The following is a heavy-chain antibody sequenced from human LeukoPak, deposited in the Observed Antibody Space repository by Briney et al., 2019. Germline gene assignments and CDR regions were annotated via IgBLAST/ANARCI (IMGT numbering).Heavy chain of an antibody. CDR1: GFTFSSYG. Sequence: GGSLRLSCAASGFTFSSYGMHWVRQAPGKGLEWVAFIRYDGSNKYYADSVKGRFTISRDNSKNTLYLQMNSLRAEDTAVYYCANHYREYYGDAFDIWGQGTMVTVSS. J-gene: IGHJ3*02. D-gene: IGHD2/OR15-2a*01. CDR2: IRYDGSNK. CDR3: ANHYREYYGDAFDI. V-gene: IGHV3-30*02.